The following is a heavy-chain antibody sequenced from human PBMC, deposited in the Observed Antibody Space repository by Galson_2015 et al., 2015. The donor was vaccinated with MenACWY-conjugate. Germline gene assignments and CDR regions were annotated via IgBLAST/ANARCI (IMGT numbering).Heavy chain of an antibody. V-gene: IGHV5-51*03. CDR3: AKRGSLRFFSSDFVDV. Sequence: QSGAEGKKPGESLKISCKGSGYSFSSYWIGWVRQMPGKGLEWMGIIHPGDSDTRYSPSFEGQVTISADTSISTAYLQWSSLKASDTAMYYCAKRGSLRFFSSDFVDVWGKGTTVTVSS. J-gene: IGHJ6*04. D-gene: IGHD3-3*01. CDR2: IHPGDSDT. CDR1: GYSFSSYW.